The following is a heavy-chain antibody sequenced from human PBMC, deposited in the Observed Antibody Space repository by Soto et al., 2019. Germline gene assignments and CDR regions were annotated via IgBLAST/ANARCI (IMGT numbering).Heavy chain of an antibody. Sequence: EVQLLESGGGLVQPGGSLRLSCAASGFTFSSYAMSWVRQAPGKGLEWVSAISGSGGSTYYADSVKGRFTISRDNSKNTLYLQMNSLRAEDTAVYYCARDLPYSIAAALGGAFDIWGQGTMVTVSS. CDR3: ARDLPYSIAAALGGAFDI. CDR1: GFTFSSYA. CDR2: ISGSGGST. J-gene: IGHJ3*02. D-gene: IGHD6-13*01. V-gene: IGHV3-23*01.